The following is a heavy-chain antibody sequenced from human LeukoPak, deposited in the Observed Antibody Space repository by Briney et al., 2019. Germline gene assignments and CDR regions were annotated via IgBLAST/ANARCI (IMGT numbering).Heavy chain of an antibody. CDR1: GFTFTSSA. D-gene: IGHD3-10*01. Sequence: ASVKVSCKASGFTFTSSAVQWVRQARGQRLEWIGWIVVGSGNTNYAQKFQERVTITRDMSTSTAYMELSSLRSEDTAVYYCAADDHHRTHHRGSGSYGQRRYYYYYMDVWGKGTTVTVSS. CDR3: AADDHHRTHHRGSGSYGQRRYYYYYMDV. V-gene: IGHV1-58*01. J-gene: IGHJ6*03. CDR2: IVVGSGNT.